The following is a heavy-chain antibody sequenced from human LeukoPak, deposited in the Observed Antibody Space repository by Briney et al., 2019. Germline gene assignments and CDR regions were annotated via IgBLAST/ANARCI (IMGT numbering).Heavy chain of an antibody. J-gene: IGHJ4*02. CDR3: ASHSSSYHNFDY. Sequence: ASVKVSCKASGYTFTRYYMHWVRQAPGQGLEWMGWINPNSGGTNYAQKFQGRVTMTRDTSISTAYMELRRVRSDDTAVYYCASHSSSYHNFDYWGQGTLVTVSS. CDR1: GYTFTRYY. CDR2: INPNSGGT. D-gene: IGHD6-6*01. V-gene: IGHV1-2*02.